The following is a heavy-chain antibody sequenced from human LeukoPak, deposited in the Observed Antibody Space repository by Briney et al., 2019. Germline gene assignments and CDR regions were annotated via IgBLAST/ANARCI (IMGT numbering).Heavy chain of an antibody. V-gene: IGHV3-33*06. J-gene: IGHJ5*02. D-gene: IGHD1-7*01. Sequence: PGGSLRLSCTASGFTFSSYGMHWVRQAPGKGLEWVAVIWYDGSNKYYADSVKGRFTISRDNSKNTLYLQMNSLRAEDTAVYYCAKDRLELRVGNWFDPWGQGTLVTVSS. CDR1: GFTFSSYG. CDR2: IWYDGSNK. CDR3: AKDRLELRVGNWFDP.